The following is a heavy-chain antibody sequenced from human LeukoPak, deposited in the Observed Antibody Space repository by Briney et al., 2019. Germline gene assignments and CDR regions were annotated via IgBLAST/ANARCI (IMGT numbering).Heavy chain of an antibody. V-gene: IGHV3-23*01. CDR1: GFTFSSYS. Sequence: GSLRLSCAASGFTFSSYSMRWVRQAPGKGLEWVSAISGSGGSTYYADSVKGRFTISRDNSKNTLYLQMNSLRAEDTAVYYCAKEGFGEVITECLFDYWGQGTLVTVSS. D-gene: IGHD3-10*01. CDR2: ISGSGGST. CDR3: AKEGFGEVITECLFDY. J-gene: IGHJ4*02.